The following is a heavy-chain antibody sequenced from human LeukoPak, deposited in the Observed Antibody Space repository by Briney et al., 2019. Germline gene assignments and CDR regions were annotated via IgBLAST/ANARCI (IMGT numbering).Heavy chain of an antibody. V-gene: IGHV4-59*08. Sequence: SETLSLTCTVSGGSISTYYWSWIRQPPGKGLEWIGYVYYSGSINYNPSLKSRVTISVDTSKNQFSLKLSSVTAADTAVYYCARASGVDYYGSGTPEGWFDPWGQGTLVTVSS. J-gene: IGHJ5*02. CDR2: VYYSGSI. CDR3: ARASGVDYYGSGTPEGWFDP. CDR1: GGSISTYY. D-gene: IGHD3-10*01.